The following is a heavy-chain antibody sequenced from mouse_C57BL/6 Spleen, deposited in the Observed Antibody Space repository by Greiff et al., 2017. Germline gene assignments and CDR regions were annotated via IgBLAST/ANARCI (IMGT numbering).Heavy chain of an antibody. Sequence: EVMLVESGGGLVKPGGSLKLSCAASGFTFSDYGMHWVRQAPERGLEWVAYISSGSSTIYYADTVKGRFTISRDNAKNTLFLQMTSLRSEDTAMYYCARGGLRLNAMDYWGQGTSVTVSS. D-gene: IGHD2-4*01. CDR2: ISSGSSTI. V-gene: IGHV5-17*01. CDR3: ARGGLRLNAMDY. CDR1: GFTFSDYG. J-gene: IGHJ4*01.